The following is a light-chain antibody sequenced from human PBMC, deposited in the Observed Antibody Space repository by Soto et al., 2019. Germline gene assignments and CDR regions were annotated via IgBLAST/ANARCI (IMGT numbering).Light chain of an antibody. CDR2: AAS. CDR1: QDISND. J-gene: IGKJ1*01. V-gene: IGKV1-6*01. Sequence: AIQMTQSPSSLSASVGDRVTITCRASQDISNDLGWYQQKPGKTPKLLIFAASSLQSGVPSRFSGSGSGTDFTLTISSLQPEDFATYYCLQDFNYPRTFGQGTKVEIE. CDR3: LQDFNYPRT.